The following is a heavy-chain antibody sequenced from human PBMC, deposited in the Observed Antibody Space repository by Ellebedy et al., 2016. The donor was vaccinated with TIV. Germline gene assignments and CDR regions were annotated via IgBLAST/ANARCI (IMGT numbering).Heavy chain of an antibody. J-gene: IGHJ4*02. CDR1: GFTFSSYS. CDR3: ARELAAAGFFEY. Sequence: GESLKISCAASGFTFSSYSMNWVRQAPGTGLEWVSSISSSNHYIYYADSVKGRFTISRDNAKNSLYLQRNSLRAEDTAVFNCARELAAAGFFEYWGQGTLVTVSS. V-gene: IGHV3-21*01. CDR2: ISSSNHYI. D-gene: IGHD6-13*01.